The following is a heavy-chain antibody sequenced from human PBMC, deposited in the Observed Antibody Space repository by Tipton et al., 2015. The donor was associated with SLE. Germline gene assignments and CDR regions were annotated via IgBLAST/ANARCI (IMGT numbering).Heavy chain of an antibody. Sequence: GLVKPSQTLSLTCAISGDSVSSNSAAWNWIRQSPSRGLEWLGRTYYRSKWYNDYAVSVKSRITINPDTSKNQFSLQLSSVTAADTAVYYCASTSSSWYYYYYGMDVWGQGTTVTVSS. CDR1: GDSVSSNSAA. D-gene: IGHD6-13*01. V-gene: IGHV6-1*01. CDR3: ASTSSSWYYYYYGMDV. CDR2: TYYRSKWYN. J-gene: IGHJ6*02.